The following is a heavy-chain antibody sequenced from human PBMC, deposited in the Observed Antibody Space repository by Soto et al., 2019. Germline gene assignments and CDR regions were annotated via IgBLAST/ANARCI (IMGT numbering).Heavy chain of an antibody. Sequence: QVRLVESGGGVVQPGRSLRLSCAASGFTFSSYGMHWVRQAPGKGLEWVAVISYDGSKKYYADSVKGRFTISRDNSKSTLFLQMNSLRAEDTAVYHCAKDMHGNGEYYFDYWGQGSLVTVSS. J-gene: IGHJ4*02. CDR3: AKDMHGNGEYYFDY. CDR1: GFTFSSYG. CDR2: ISYDGSKK. V-gene: IGHV3-30*18. D-gene: IGHD4-17*01.